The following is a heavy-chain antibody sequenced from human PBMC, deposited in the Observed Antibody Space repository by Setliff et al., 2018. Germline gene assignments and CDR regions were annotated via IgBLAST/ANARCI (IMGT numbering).Heavy chain of an antibody. V-gene: IGHV4-30-2*01. Sequence: PSETLSLTCAVSGGSISSGGYSWSRIRQPPGKGLEWIGYIYHSGSTYYNPSLKSRVTISVDRSKNQFSLKLSSVTAADTAVYHCARGKTFFGAFIRAFDIWGQGTMVTVSS. D-gene: IGHD3-3*01. CDR2: IYHSGST. J-gene: IGHJ3*02. CDR1: GGSISSGGYS. CDR3: ARGKTFFGAFIRAFDI.